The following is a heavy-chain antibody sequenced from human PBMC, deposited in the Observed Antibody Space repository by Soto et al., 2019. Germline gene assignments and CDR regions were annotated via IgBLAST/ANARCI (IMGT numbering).Heavy chain of an antibody. CDR2: ISYDGSNK. Sequence: QVQLVESGGGVVQPGRSLRLSCAASGFTFSSYGMHWVRKAPGKGLEWVAVISYDGSNKYYADSVKGRFTISRDNSKNTLYLQMYSLRAEDTAVYYCAKDQFAVVAGAEDYWGQGTLVTVSS. D-gene: IGHD1-26*01. CDR3: AKDQFAVVAGAEDY. CDR1: GFTFSSYG. J-gene: IGHJ4*02. V-gene: IGHV3-30*18.